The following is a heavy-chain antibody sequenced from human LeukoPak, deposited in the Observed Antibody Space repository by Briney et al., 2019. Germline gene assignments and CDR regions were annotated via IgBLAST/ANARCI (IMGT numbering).Heavy chain of an antibody. CDR1: GFTFSTYA. Sequence: GGSLRLSCAASGFTFSTYALHWVRQVPGKGLEYVSAISSIGGTTYYANSVKGRFTISRDNSKNTLYLQMGSMKPEDTAVYYCARVGDNTAFDYWGQGTLVTVSS. V-gene: IGHV3-64*01. J-gene: IGHJ4*02. CDR3: ARVGDNTAFDY. D-gene: IGHD2-21*01. CDR2: ISSIGGTT.